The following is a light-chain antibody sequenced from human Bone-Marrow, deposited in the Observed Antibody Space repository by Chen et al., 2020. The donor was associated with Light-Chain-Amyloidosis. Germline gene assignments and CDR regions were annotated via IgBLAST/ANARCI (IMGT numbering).Light chain of an antibody. J-gene: IGKJ2*01. CDR2: WAS. CDR1: QSVLYSSNNKNY. Sequence: VMTQSPDSLAVSLGVRATINCKSSQSVLYSSNNKNYLAWYQQKPGQPPKLLIYWASTRESGVPDRFSGSGSGTDFTLTISSLQAEDVAVYYCQQYYSTLYTFGQGTKLEIK. V-gene: IGKV4-1*01. CDR3: QQYYSTLYT.